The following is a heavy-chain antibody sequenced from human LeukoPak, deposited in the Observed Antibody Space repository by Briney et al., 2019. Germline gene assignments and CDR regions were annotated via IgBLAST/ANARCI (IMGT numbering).Heavy chain of an antibody. D-gene: IGHD6-19*01. V-gene: IGHV4-34*01. CDR2: INHSGST. Sequence: SETLSLTCAVYGGSFSGYYWSWIRQAPGKGLEWIGEINHSGSTNYNPPLKSRVTISVDTSKNQFSLKLSSVTAADTAVYYCARGPMQGGSGWYGNYWGQGTLVTVSS. CDR1: GGSFSGYY. CDR3: ARGPMQGGSGWYGNY. J-gene: IGHJ4*02.